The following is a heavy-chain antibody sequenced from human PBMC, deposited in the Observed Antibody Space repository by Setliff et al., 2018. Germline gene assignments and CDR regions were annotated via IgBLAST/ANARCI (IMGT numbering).Heavy chain of an antibody. CDR3: ARGYGGGPPDD. CDR1: GFTFSSYS. D-gene: IGHD3-10*01. J-gene: IGHJ4*02. Sequence: GESLTLSCAASGFTFSSYSMNWVRQAPGKGLEWVSYISSSSSTIYYADSVKGRFTISRDNAKSSLYLQMNSLRAEDTAVYYCARGYGGGPPDDWGQGTLVTVSS. CDR2: ISSSSSTI. V-gene: IGHV3-48*01.